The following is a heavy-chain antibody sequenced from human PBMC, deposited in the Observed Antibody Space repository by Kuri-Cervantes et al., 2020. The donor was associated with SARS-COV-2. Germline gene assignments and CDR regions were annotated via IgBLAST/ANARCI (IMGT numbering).Heavy chain of an antibody. V-gene: IGHV3-23*01. CDR2: MSGSGAGA. D-gene: IGHD3-3*01. CDR1: GFTFINYA. Sequence: GGSLRLSCAASGFTFINYAMNWVRQAPGKGLEWVSGMSGSGAGAYYAESVKGRFTMSRDNSKNTVYLQMNSLRAEDTAVYYCARDNVGASDVWGQGTLVTVSS. J-gene: IGHJ4*02. CDR3: ARDNVGASDV.